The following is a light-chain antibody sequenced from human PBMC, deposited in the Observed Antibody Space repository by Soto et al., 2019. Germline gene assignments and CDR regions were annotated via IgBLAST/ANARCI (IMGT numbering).Light chain of an antibody. J-gene: IGKJ2*01. Sequence: EIVLTQSPATLSLSPGERATLYCRASQSVSSYLAWYQQKPGQAPRLLIHAASTGATGIPARFRGSGSGTDFTLTISSLEPEDSAVYFCHQYADSPQTFDQGTKVDIK. CDR1: QSVSSY. V-gene: IGKV3-11*01. CDR2: AAS. CDR3: HQYADSPQT.